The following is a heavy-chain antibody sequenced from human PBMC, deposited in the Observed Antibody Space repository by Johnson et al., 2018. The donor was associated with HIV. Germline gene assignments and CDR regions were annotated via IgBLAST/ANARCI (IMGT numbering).Heavy chain of an antibody. V-gene: IGHV3-33*05. CDR1: GFTFSNYG. CDR2: ISYDGSNK. CDR3: ARDFPSPLDAFDI. Sequence: QVQLVESGGDVVQPGGSLRLSCAASGFTFSNYGFHWVRQAPGKGLEWVAFISYDGSNKYYAESVKARFTIYRDNAKNSLYLQMNSLRAEDTALYYCARDFPSPLDAFDIWGQGTMVTVSS. J-gene: IGHJ3*02.